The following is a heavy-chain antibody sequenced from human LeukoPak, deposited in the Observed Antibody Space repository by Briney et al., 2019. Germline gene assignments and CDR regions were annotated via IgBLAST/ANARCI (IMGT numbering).Heavy chain of an antibody. Sequence: ASVKVSCKVSGYTLTELSMHWVRQAPGKGLAWMGGFDPEDGETIYAQKFQGRVTMTEDTSTDTAYMELSSLRSEDTAVYYCATEPLATKTAGIWGQGTLVTVSS. D-gene: IGHD1/OR15-1a*01. J-gene: IGHJ4*02. V-gene: IGHV1-24*01. CDR1: GYTLTELS. CDR2: FDPEDGET. CDR3: ATEPLATKTAGI.